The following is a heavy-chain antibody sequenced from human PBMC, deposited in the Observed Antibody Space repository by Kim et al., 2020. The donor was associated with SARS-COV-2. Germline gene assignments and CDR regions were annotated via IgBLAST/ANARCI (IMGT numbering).Heavy chain of an antibody. J-gene: IGHJ6*02. CDR3: ARDPSITMVQGGIKPRYYYYYGMDV. CDR2: IIPIFGTA. V-gene: IGHV1-69*13. CDR1: GGTFSSYA. D-gene: IGHD3-10*01. Sequence: SVKVSCKASGGTFSSYAISWVRQAPGQGLEWMGGIIPIFGTANYAQKFQGRVTITADESTSTAYMELSSLRSEDTAVYYCARDPSITMVQGGIKPRYYYYYGMDVWGQGTTVTVSS.